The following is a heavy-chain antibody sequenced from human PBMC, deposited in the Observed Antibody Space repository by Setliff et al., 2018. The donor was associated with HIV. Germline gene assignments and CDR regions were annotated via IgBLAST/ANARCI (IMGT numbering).Heavy chain of an antibody. CDR3: ATYHYYDSSAYFIDLYYLDY. CDR1: GYIFTMYT. V-gene: IGHV1-3*04. D-gene: IGHD3-22*01. Sequence: ASVKVSCKASGYIFTMYTMYWVRQAPGQRLEWMGRINTVNGNTKYSQNFQGRVTITRDTSANTANMELSSLRSEDTAVYYCATYHYYDSSAYFIDLYYLDYWGQGTLVTVSS. CDR2: INTVNGNT. J-gene: IGHJ4*02.